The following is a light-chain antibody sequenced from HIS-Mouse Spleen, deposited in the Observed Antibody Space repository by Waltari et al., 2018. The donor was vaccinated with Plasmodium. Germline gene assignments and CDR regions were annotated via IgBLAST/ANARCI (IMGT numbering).Light chain of an antibody. CDR2: DVS. J-gene: IGLJ2*01. CDR3: SSYTSSSTLV. CDR1: SSDVGGYNY. V-gene: IGLV2-14*03. Sequence: QSALTQPASVSGSPGQSITISCTGTSSDVGGYNYVSWYQQHPGKAPKLMIHDVSNRPSGFSNRFSDSKSGNTASLTISGLQAEDEADYYCSSYTSSSTLVFGGGTKLTVL.